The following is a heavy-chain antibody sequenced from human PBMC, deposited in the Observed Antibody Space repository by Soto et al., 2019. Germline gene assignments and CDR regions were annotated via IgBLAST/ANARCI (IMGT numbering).Heavy chain of an antibody. V-gene: IGHV3-66*01. CDR3: ANDDSSGCPHWFDP. Sequence: GGSLRLSCAASGFTVSSNYMSWVRQAPVKGLEWVSVIYSGGSTYYADSVKGRFTISRDNSKNTLYLQMNSLRAEDTAVYYCANDDSSGCPHWFDPWGQGTLVTVYS. D-gene: IGHD6-19*01. CDR2: IYSGGST. CDR1: GFTVSSNY. J-gene: IGHJ5*02.